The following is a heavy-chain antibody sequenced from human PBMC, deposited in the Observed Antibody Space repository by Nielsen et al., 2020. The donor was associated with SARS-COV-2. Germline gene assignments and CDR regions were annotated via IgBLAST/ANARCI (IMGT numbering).Heavy chain of an antibody. CDR3: ARVSGWELLSRIGCFDL. V-gene: IGHV3-11*05. Sequence: GESLKISCAASGFTFSDYYMSWIRQAPGKGLEWVSYISSSSSYTNYADSVKGRFTISRDNAKNSLYLQMNSLRAEDTAVYYCARVSGWELLSRIGCFDLWGRGTLVTVSS. CDR1: GFTFSDYY. D-gene: IGHD1-26*01. CDR2: ISSSSSYT. J-gene: IGHJ2*01.